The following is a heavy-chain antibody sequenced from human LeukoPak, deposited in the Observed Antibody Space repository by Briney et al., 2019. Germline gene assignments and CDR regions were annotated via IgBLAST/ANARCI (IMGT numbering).Heavy chain of an antibody. CDR3: AKDAPGGMITFGGVHFDY. Sequence: AASVKVSCKASGYTFTSYDINWVRQATGQGLEWMGWMNPNSGNTGYAQKFQGRVTMTRNTSISTAYMELSSLRAEDTAVYYCAKDAPGGMITFGGVHFDYWGQGTLVTVSS. D-gene: IGHD3-16*01. CDR2: MNPNSGNT. J-gene: IGHJ4*02. CDR1: GYTFTSYD. V-gene: IGHV1-8*01.